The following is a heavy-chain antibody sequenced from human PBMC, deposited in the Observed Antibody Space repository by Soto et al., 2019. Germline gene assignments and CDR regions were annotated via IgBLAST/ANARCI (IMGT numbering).Heavy chain of an antibody. J-gene: IGHJ6*02. CDR2: IVAGSGNT. CDR3: AAGRTGGSYYGMDV. Sequence: SVKVSCKVSGFTFSDSAVQWVRQARGQGLEWIGWIVAGSGNTNYAQNLQERVTITRDMSTSTAYMVLSSLRSDDTAVYYCAAGRTGGSYYGMDVWGQGTTVTVSS. CDR1: GFTFSDSA. D-gene: IGHD2-2*01. V-gene: IGHV1-58*01.